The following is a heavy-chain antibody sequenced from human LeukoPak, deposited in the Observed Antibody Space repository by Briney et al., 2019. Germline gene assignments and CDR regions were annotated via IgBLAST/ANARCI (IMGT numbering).Heavy chain of an antibody. V-gene: IGHV4-34*01. CDR1: GGSFSGYY. CDR2: INHSGST. J-gene: IGHJ4*02. CDR3: ARGSGIAAY. Sequence: SETLSLTCAVYGGSFSGYYRSWIRQPPGKGLEWIGEINHSGSTNYNPSLKSRVTISVDTSKNQFSLKLSSVTAADTAVYYCARGSGIAAYWGQGTLVTVSS. D-gene: IGHD6-6*01.